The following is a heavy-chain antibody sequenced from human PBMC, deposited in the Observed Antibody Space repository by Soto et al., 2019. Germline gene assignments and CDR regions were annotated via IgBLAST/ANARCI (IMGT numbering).Heavy chain of an antibody. CDR2: ISAYNGNT. J-gene: IGHJ6*02. CDR1: GYTFTSYG. Sequence: SVKVSCKASGYTFTSYGISWVRQAPGQGLEWMGWISAYNGNTNYAQKLQGRVTMTTDTSTSTAYMELRSLRSDDTAVYYCARDLRYYGSGSYSKFGPSGGMDVWGQGTTVTVSS. CDR3: ARDLRYYGSGSYSKFGPSGGMDV. V-gene: IGHV1-18*04. D-gene: IGHD3-10*01.